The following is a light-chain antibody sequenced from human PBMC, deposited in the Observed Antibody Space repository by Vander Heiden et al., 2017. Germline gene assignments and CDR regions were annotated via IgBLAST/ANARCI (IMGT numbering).Light chain of an antibody. CDR1: ALPKKY. V-gene: IGLV3-10*01. Sequence: SYELTQPPSVSVSPGQTARITCSGDALPKKYAYWYQQKSGQAPVLVIYEDNKRPSEIPERFSGSSSGTMATLTISGAQVEDEADYYCYSTYSSGNHRVFGGGTKLTVL. CDR2: EDN. J-gene: IGLJ3*02. CDR3: YSTYSSGNHRV.